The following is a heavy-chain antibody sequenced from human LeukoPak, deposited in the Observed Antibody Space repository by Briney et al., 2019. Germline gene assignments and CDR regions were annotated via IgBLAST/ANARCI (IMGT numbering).Heavy chain of an antibody. D-gene: IGHD4-17*01. J-gene: IGHJ4*02. V-gene: IGHV3-30*02. CDR3: AKDRGGYGDYGVLDY. CDR2: IRYDGSNK. Sequence: GGSLRLSCAASGFTFSSYGMHWVRQAPGKGLEWVAFIRYDGSNKYYADSVKGRFTISRDNSKNTLYLQMNSLRAEGTAVYYCAKDRGGYGDYGVLDYWGQGTLVTVSS. CDR1: GFTFSSYG.